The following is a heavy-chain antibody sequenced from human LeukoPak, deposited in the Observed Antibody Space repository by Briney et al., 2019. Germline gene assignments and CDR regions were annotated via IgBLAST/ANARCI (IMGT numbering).Heavy chain of an antibody. CDR1: GFTFSSYA. Sequence: PGRSLRLSCAASGFTFSSYAMHWVRQAPGKGLEWVAVISYDGSNKYYADSVKGRFTISRDNSKNTLYLQMNSLRAEDTAVYYCARDGGYCSGGSCYPDGYFDYWGQGTLVTVSS. D-gene: IGHD2-15*01. CDR2: ISYDGSNK. V-gene: IGHV3-30-3*01. CDR3: ARDGGYCSGGSCYPDGYFDY. J-gene: IGHJ4*02.